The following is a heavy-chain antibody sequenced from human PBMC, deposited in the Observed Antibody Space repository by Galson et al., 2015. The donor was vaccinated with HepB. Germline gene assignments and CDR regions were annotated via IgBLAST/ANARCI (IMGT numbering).Heavy chain of an antibody. D-gene: IGHD3-22*01. J-gene: IGHJ4*02. Sequence: SLRLSCAASGFSFSNYAMHWVRQTPGKGLDYVSSISRDGVHTYYAASVKGRFTISRDNSKNTLYLQMGSLRAEDMAVYYCARGDYFDSSDYYHHRALDSWGQGTLVTVSS. CDR3: ARGDYFDSSDYYHHRALDS. V-gene: IGHV3-64*02. CDR2: ISRDGVHT. CDR1: GFSFSNYA.